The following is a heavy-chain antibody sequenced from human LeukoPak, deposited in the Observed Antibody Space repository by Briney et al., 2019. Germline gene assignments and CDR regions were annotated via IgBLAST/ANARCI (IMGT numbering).Heavy chain of an antibody. CDR1: GLTFSSYW. Sequence: GGSLRLSCAASGLTFSSYWMHWVRQAPGKGLVWVSRLNSDGSSTTYADSVKGRFTISRDNAKNTLYLQMNSLGAEDTAVYYCARGSRFVDYWGQGTLVTVSS. V-gene: IGHV3-74*01. D-gene: IGHD3-3*01. J-gene: IGHJ4*02. CDR2: LNSDGSST. CDR3: ARGSRFVDY.